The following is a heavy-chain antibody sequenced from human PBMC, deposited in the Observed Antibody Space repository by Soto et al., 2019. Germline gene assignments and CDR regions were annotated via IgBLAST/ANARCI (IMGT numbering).Heavy chain of an antibody. V-gene: IGHV1-69*08. CDR1: GGTFSTYI. Sequence: VQLVKSGAEVRKLGSSVKVSSKAFGGTFSTYIITWVRRPPGEGLGGRGRIIPIIGIINNAQKFQGRVTITADKFTGTAYMELTRLRSDDTAVYYCAGDPDSHYNDSHAYSYPWGQGTLVTVSS. D-gene: IGHD3-22*01. CDR2: IIPIIGII. CDR3: AGDPDSHYNDSHAYSYP. J-gene: IGHJ5*02.